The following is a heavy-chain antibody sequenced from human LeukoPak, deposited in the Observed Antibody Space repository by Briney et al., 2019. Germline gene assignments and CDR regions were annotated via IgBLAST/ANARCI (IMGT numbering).Heavy chain of an antibody. J-gene: IGHJ6*03. D-gene: IGHD3-9*01. Sequence: GGSLRLSCAASGFTFSSYEMDWGRQAPGEGLEWVSAIYSGGSTYHADSVKGRFTISRDDSQNTLFLQMNSLRAEDTAVYYCAKVYDILTGYYSGDYYYYMDVWGKGTTVTISS. CDR2: IYSGGST. CDR3: AKVYDILTGYYSGDYYYYMDV. CDR1: GFTFSSYE. V-gene: IGHV3-66*01.